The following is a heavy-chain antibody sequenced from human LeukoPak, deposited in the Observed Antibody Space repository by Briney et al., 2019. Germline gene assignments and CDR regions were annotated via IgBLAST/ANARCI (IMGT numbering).Heavy chain of an antibody. CDR1: GFTFSSYS. J-gene: IGHJ6*03. D-gene: IGHD6-13*01. CDR3: ARDGSAQQLGYISYYYYYYMDV. V-gene: IGHV3-48*01. CDR2: ISSSSSTI. Sequence: GGSLRLPCAASGFTFSSYSMNWVRQAPGKGLEWVSYISSSSSTIYYADSVKGRFTISRDNAKNSLYLQMNSLRAEDTAVYYCARDGSAQQLGYISYYYYYYMDVWGKGTTVTVSS.